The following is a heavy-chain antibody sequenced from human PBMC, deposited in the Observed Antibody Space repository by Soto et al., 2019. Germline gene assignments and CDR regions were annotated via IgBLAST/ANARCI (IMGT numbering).Heavy chain of an antibody. CDR3: ARDSIDSSGSNEGLNY. V-gene: IGHV4-31*03. D-gene: IGHD3-22*01. CDR2: IYYSGST. J-gene: IGHJ4*02. Sequence: SETLSLTCTVSGGSISSGGYYWSWIRQHPGKGLEWIGYIYYSGSTYYNPSPKSRVTISVDTSKNQFSLKLSSVTAADTAVYYCARDSIDSSGSNEGLNYWGQGTLVTVSS. CDR1: GGSISSGGYY.